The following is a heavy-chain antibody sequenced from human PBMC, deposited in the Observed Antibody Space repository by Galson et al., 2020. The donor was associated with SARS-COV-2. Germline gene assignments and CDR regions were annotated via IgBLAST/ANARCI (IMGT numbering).Heavy chain of an antibody. CDR2: INHSGST. CDR3: AKRNELVGFGQLLLSNYNYCMDV. J-gene: IGHJ6*02. Sequence: SETLSLTCHAYGGSSSGYYWTWIRQPPGKGLEWIGEINHSGSTNYNPSLKSRVTMSVDTSKNQFSLKLSSVTAADTCVYYCAKRNELVGFGQLLLSNYNYCMDVWGQGTTVTVSS. CDR1: GGSSSGYY. D-gene: IGHD3-10*01. V-gene: IGHV4-34*01.